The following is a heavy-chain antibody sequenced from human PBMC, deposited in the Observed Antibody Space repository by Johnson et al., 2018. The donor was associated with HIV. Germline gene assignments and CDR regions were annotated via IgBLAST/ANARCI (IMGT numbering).Heavy chain of an antibody. D-gene: IGHD6-19*01. CDR2: ISYDGSNK. CDR3: ARGLEQWLVRCDAFDI. J-gene: IGHJ3*02. V-gene: IGHV3-30-3*01. CDR1: GFTFSSYA. Sequence: QVQLVESGGGVVQPGRSLRLSCAASGFTFSSYAMHWVRQAPGKGLEWVAVISYDGSNKYYADSVKGRFTISRDNSKNTLYLQMNSLRAEDTAVYYCARGLEQWLVRCDAFDIWGQGTMVTFSS.